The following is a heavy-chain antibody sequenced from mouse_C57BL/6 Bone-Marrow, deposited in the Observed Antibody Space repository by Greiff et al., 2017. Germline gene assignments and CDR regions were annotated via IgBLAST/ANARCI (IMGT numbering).Heavy chain of an antibody. Sequence: EVMLVESGAELVRPGASVKLSCTASGFNIKDDYMHWVKQRPEQGLEWIGWIDPENGDTEYASKFPGKATITADTSSNTAYLQLSSLTSEDTAVYYCTPFYYGNYGYAMDYWGQGTSVTVSS. D-gene: IGHD2-1*01. CDR2: IDPENGDT. J-gene: IGHJ4*01. CDR1: GFNIKDDY. CDR3: TPFYYGNYGYAMDY. V-gene: IGHV14-4*01.